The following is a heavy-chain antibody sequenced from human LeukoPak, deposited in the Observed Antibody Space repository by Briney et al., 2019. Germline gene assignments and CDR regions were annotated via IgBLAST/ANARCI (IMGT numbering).Heavy chain of an antibody. CDR1: GYTFTSNG. CDR2: ISAYNGNT. J-gene: IGHJ4*02. Sequence: GASVKVSCKASGYTFTSNGISWVRQAPGQGLEWMGWISAYNGNTNYAQKLQGRVIMTADTSTSTAYMELRSLRSGDTAVYYCARDRILTGYYPKRFDYWGQGTLATVSS. V-gene: IGHV1-18*01. CDR3: ARDRILTGYYPKRFDY. D-gene: IGHD3-9*01.